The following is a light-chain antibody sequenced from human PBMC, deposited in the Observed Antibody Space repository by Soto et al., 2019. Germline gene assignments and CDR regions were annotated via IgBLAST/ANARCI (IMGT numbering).Light chain of an antibody. J-gene: IGLJ1*01. Sequence: QSVLTQPASVSGSPGQSITISCTGTSGDIGSYNRVSWYQQHPGKAPKLIIYEVTDRPSGVSNRFSGSKSGNTASLTISGLQAEDEAEYYCQSFDSSLRAYVFGSGTQLTVL. V-gene: IGLV2-14*01. CDR1: SGDIGSYNR. CDR2: EVT. CDR3: QSFDSSLRAYV.